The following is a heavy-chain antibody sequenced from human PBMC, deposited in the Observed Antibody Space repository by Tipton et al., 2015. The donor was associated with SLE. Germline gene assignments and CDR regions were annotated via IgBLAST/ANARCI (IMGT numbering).Heavy chain of an antibody. D-gene: IGHD4-17*01. Sequence: LRLSCAASGFTFDDYAMHWVRQAPGKGLEWVSGISWNSGSIGYADSVKGRFTISRDNAKNSLYLQMNSLRSEDTALYYCAKDGGDYGDSGAYWGQGTLVTVSS. CDR3: AKDGGDYGDSGAY. CDR2: ISWNSGSI. J-gene: IGHJ4*02. CDR1: GFTFDDYA. V-gene: IGHV3-9*01.